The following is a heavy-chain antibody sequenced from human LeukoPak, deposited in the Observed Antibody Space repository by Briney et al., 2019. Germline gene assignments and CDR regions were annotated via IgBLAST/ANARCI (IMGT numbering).Heavy chain of an antibody. CDR1: GGSFSGHY. V-gene: IGHV4-59*11. CDR2: IYYSGST. Sequence: SETLSLTCAVYGGSFSGHYWSWIRQPPGKGLEWIGYIYYSGSTKYNPSLKSRVTISVDTSKKQFSLKLSSVTAADTAVYYCARSGYSYGADALDIWGQGTMVTVSS. J-gene: IGHJ3*02. CDR3: ARSGYSYGADALDI. D-gene: IGHD5-18*01.